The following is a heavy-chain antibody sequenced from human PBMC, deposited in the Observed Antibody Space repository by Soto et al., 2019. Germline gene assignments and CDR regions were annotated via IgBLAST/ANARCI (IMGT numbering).Heavy chain of an antibody. V-gene: IGHV3-30*18. CDR1: GFTFSSYG. CDR2: VSHDGTNK. D-gene: IGHD6-25*01. Sequence: QVQLVESGGGAVQPGRSLRLSCAASGFTFSSYGMHWVRQAPGKGLEWVAIVSHDGTNKYYADSVKGRFTISRDNSKNKLYLQMTSLRAEDTAVYYCAKEDIAAYFDYWGQGSLVTVSS. J-gene: IGHJ4*02. CDR3: AKEDIAAYFDY.